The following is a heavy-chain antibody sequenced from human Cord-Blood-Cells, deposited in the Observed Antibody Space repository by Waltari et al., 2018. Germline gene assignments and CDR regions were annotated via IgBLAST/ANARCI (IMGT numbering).Heavy chain of an antibody. CDR2: INAGNGNT. J-gene: IGHJ6*02. CDR1: GYTFTSYA. V-gene: IGHV1-3*01. D-gene: IGHD1-26*01. Sequence: QVQLVQSGAEVKKPGASVKVSCKASGYTFTSYAMPFVRPAPRQMLEWMGWINAGNGNTKYSQKFQGRVTITRDTSASTAYMELSSLRSEDTAVYYCARRYSGSYYYYGMDVWGQGTTVTVSS. CDR3: ARRYSGSYYYYGMDV.